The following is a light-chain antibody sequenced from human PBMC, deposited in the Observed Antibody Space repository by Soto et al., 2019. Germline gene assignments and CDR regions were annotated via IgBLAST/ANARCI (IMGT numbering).Light chain of an antibody. CDR3: GTWDSNLDNGVV. Sequence: QSVLTQPPSVAAAPGQRVTIFCSGSSSTIGNNDVSWYQQLPGTAPILLIYDNYYRPSGIPDRFSGSKSGTSATLVITGLQTGDDADYYCGTWDSNLDNGVVFGGGTKLTVL. V-gene: IGLV1-51*01. CDR1: SSTIGNND. J-gene: IGLJ2*01. CDR2: DNY.